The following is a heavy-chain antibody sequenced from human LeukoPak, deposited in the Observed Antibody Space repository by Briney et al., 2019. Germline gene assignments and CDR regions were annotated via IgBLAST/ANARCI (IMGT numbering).Heavy chain of an antibody. CDR1: GGSFSGYY. J-gene: IGHJ4*02. Sequence: PSETLSLTCAVYGGSFSGYYWSWFRQPPGKGLEWIGEINHSGSTNYNPSLKSRVTISVDTSKNQFSLKLSSVTAADTAVYYCASGGSRYCSSTSCYRFDYWGQGTLVTVSS. CDR3: ASGGSRYCSSTSCYRFDY. D-gene: IGHD2-2*01. CDR2: INHSGST. V-gene: IGHV4-34*01.